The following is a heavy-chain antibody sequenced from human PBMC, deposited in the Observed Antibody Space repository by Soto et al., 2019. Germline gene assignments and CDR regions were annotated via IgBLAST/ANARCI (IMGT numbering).Heavy chain of an antibody. CDR3: ACNWGNSLKNWFDP. D-gene: IGHD7-27*01. CDR1: AGTFPHYG. V-gene: IGHV1-69*13. Sequence: GASVKVSCKASAGTFPHYGLSWVRQAPGQGLEWIGGIIPVLASTTYAQNFQGRVSIIADASTNTVYMELGSLRSDDTAVYYCACNWGNSLKNWFDPWGQGTLVTVSS. J-gene: IGHJ5*02. CDR2: IIPVLAST.